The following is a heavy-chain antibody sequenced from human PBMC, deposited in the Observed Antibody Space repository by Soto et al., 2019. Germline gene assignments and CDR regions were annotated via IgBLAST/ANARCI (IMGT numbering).Heavy chain of an antibody. Sequence: VQLVESGGGLVQPSRSLRLSCTTSGFPTNDRAMHWIRQAPGKGLEWVSGIYWKSERIDYADSVKGRFTISRDNAGISLYLQMNSLREEDTAVYYCVKDVAPGGLDYWGQGALVTVSA. CDR2: IYWKSERI. CDR3: VKDVAPGGLDY. J-gene: IGHJ4*02. D-gene: IGHD2-15*01. V-gene: IGHV3-9*02. CDR1: GFPTNDRA.